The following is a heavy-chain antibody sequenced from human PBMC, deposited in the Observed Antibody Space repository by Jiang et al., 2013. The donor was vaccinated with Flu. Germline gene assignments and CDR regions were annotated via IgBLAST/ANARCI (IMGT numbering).Heavy chain of an antibody. CDR3: ARGNPYYYDSSGYGRGDY. CDR2: MNSNSANT. J-gene: IGHJ4*02. Sequence: GAEVKKPGASVKVSCKASGYTFTTYDISWVRQAPGQGLEWMGWMNSNSANTAYAQKFQGRVTMTRNTSISTAYMELSSLRSDDTAVYYCARGNPYYYDSSGYGRGDYWGQGTLVTISS. CDR1: GYTFTTYD. V-gene: IGHV1-8*01. D-gene: IGHD3-22*01.